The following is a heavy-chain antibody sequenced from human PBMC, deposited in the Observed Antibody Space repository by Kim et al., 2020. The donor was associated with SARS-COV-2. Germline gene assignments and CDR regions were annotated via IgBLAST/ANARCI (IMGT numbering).Heavy chain of an antibody. V-gene: IGHV5-51*01. CDR3: ARYKLLWFGELSSANWFDP. D-gene: IGHD3-10*01. Sequence: GESLKISCKGSGYSFTSYWIGWVRQMPGKGLEWMGIIYPGDSDTRYSPSFQGQATISADKSISTAYLQWSSLKASDTAMYYCARYKLLWFGELSSANWFDPWGQGTLVTVSS. CDR2: IYPGDSDT. J-gene: IGHJ5*02. CDR1: GYSFTSYW.